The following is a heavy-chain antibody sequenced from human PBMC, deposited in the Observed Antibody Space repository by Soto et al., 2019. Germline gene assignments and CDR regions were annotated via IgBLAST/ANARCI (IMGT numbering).Heavy chain of an antibody. J-gene: IGHJ6*02. CDR2: IWYDGSNK. D-gene: IGHD3-10*01. V-gene: IGHV3-33*01. CDR1: GFTFSSYG. Sequence: GGSLRLSCAASGFTFSSYGMHWVRQAPGKGLEWVAVIWYDGSNKYYADSVKGRFTISRDNSKNTLYLQMNSLRAEDTAVYYCARDPDYYGSGGHGMDVWGQGTTVTVSS. CDR3: ARDPDYYGSGGHGMDV.